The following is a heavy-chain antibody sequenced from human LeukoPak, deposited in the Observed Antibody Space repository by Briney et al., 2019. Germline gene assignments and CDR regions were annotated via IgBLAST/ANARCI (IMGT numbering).Heavy chain of an antibody. CDR1: GGSISSGGYY. V-gene: IGHV4-31*03. J-gene: IGHJ4*02. D-gene: IGHD3-9*01. CDR3: ARGANDILTGYYLFDY. Sequence: SQTLSLTCTVSGGSISSGGYYWSWIRQHPGKGLEWIGYIYYSGSTYYNPSLKGRVTISVDTSKNQFSLKLSSVTAADTAVYYCARGANDILTGYYLFDYWGQGTLVTVSS. CDR2: IYYSGST.